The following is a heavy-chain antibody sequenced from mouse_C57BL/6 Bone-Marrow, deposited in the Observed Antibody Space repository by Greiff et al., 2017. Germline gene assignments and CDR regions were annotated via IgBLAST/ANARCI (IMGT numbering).Heavy chain of an antibody. Sequence: VQLKESGGGLVKPGGSLKLSCAASGFTFSSYAMSWVRQTPEKRLEWVATISDGGSYTYYPDNVKGRFTIYRDNAKNNLYLQMSHLKSEDTAMYSCARAGDYDVDYWGQGTTLTVSS. CDR3: ARAGDYDVDY. J-gene: IGHJ2*01. CDR1: GFTFSSYA. D-gene: IGHD2-4*01. V-gene: IGHV5-4*01. CDR2: ISDGGSYT.